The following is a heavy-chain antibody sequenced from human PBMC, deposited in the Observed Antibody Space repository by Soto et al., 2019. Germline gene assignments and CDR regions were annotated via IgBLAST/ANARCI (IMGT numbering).Heavy chain of an antibody. CDR2: IYYSGST. D-gene: IGHD6-13*01. CDR1: GGSISSSSYY. J-gene: IGHJ6*02. CDR3: ARHTVSSWYSFYYYGMDV. Sequence: SETLSLTCTVSGGSISSSSYYWGWIRQPPGKGLEWIGSIYYSGSTYYNPSLKSRVTISVDTSKNQFSLKLSSVTAADTAVYYCARHTVSSWYSFYYYGMDVWGQGNTVT. V-gene: IGHV4-39*01.